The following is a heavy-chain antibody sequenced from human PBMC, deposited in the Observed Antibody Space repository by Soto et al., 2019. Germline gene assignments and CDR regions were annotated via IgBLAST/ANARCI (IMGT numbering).Heavy chain of an antibody. CDR3: AKGTEAMTSSGWLDY. D-gene: IGHD6-19*01. J-gene: IGHJ4*02. CDR1: GFTFSRYG. Sequence: QVQLVESGGGVVQPGRSLRLSCAASGFTFSRYGMHWVRQAPGKGLEWVAVISYDGSNKYYVDSVKGRFTISIDNSMNTLYLQIHSLRADASAVYYCAKGTEAMTSSGWLDYWGQGALVTVS. V-gene: IGHV3-30*18. CDR2: ISYDGSNK.